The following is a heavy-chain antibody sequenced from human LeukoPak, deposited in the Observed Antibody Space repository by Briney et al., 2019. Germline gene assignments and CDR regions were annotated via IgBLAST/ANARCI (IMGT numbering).Heavy chain of an antibody. CDR1: GFTFSSYS. D-gene: IGHD4-17*01. CDR2: ISSSSSTI. CDR3: ARRTTVIDY. Sequence: GGSLRLSCAASGFTFSSYSMIWVRQAPGKGLEWVSYISSSSSTIYYADSVKGRFTISRDNAKNSLYLQMNSLRAEDTAVYYCARRTTVIDYWGQGTLVTVSS. J-gene: IGHJ4*02. V-gene: IGHV3-48*01.